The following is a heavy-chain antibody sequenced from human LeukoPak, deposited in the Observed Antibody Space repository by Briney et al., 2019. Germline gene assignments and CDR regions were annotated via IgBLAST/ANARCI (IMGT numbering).Heavy chain of an antibody. CDR1: GFTFSSYW. D-gene: IGHD1-26*01. Sequence: KSGGSLRLSCAASGFTFSSYWMHWVRQAPGKGLEWVSSITSSSSYIYYADSVKGRFTISRDNAKNSLYLQMDSLRVEDTAEYYCARDPYSGNYGAYYYYYMDVWGKGTTVTVSS. J-gene: IGHJ6*03. CDR3: ARDPYSGNYGAYYYYYMDV. CDR2: ITSSSSYI. V-gene: IGHV3-21*06.